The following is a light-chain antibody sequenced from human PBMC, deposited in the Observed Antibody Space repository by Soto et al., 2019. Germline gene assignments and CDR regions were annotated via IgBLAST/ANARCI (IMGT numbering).Light chain of an antibody. Sequence: VQMTQSPFSVSASVGDMVTITFRASQDIATWIAWYQQKPGKAPTLLISGASNLQSGVPSRFSGGGSGTDFTLTISTLQPEDFATYYCQQTDSFPTFGRGTRLEIK. CDR3: QQTDSFPT. J-gene: IGKJ5*01. CDR1: QDIATW. V-gene: IGKV1-12*01. CDR2: GAS.